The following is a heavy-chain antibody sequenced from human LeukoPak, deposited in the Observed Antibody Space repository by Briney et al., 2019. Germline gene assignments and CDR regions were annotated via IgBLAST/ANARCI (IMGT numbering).Heavy chain of an antibody. CDR2: ISSSGSTI. CDR3: ARQKQWEPHFDY. J-gene: IGHJ4*02. V-gene: IGHV3-48*03. D-gene: IGHD1-26*01. CDR1: GFTFSSYE. Sequence: PGGSLRLSCAASGFTFSSYEMNWVRQAPGKGLEWVSYISSSGSTIYYADSVKDRLTISRYHAKNSLYLQMNSLRAEDTAVYYCARQKQWEPHFDYWGQGTLVTVSS.